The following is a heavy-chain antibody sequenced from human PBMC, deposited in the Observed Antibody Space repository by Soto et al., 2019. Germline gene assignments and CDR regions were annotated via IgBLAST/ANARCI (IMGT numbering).Heavy chain of an antibody. J-gene: IGHJ4*01. D-gene: IGHD2-21*02. V-gene: IGHV1-8*01. Sequence: ASVKVFCKASGYTFTSYDINWVRQATGQGLEWMGWMNPNSGNTGYAQKFQGRVTMTKNTSISTAYMELSSLRSEDTAVYYCARGAGLNCGGDCDSDYWGHGTLVTVSS. CDR1: GYTFTSYD. CDR2: MNPNSGNT. CDR3: ARGAGLNCGGDCDSDY.